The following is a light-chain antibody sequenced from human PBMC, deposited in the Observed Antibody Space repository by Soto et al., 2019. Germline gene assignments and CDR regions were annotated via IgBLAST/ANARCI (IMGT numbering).Light chain of an antibody. CDR2: GAS. CDR1: QSVRSN. V-gene: IGKV3-15*01. Sequence: EIVMTQSPATLSVSPGERATLSCRASQSVRSNLAWYQLKPGQAPRLLIIGASTRATAIPARFSGSGSGTEISLTISSLQSEDFAVHYCQQYLDWPPLTFGGGTKVEIK. CDR3: QQYLDWPPLT. J-gene: IGKJ4*01.